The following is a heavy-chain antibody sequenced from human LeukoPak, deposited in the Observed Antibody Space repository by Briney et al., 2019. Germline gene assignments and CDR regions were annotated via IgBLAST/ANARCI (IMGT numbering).Heavy chain of an antibody. CDR1: GYIFTDYW. D-gene: IGHD3-16*01. J-gene: IGHJ4*02. CDR2: IYCDGSKI. Sequence: KNGESLKISCQASGYIFTDYWIGWVRQMPGKGLEWMAIIYCDGSKITYSPSFQSQVTISVDKSISTAYLQWSSLKASDTAIYFCARRAALGMRYFDSWGQGVLLTVSS. V-gene: IGHV5-51*01. CDR3: ARRAALGMRYFDS.